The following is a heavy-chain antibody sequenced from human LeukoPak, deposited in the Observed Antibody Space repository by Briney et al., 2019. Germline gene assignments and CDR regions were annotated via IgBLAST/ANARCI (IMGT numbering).Heavy chain of an antibody. CDR1: GGSFSGYY. CDR3: AIGYCSGGSCYSDAFDI. V-gene: IGHV4-34*01. D-gene: IGHD2-15*01. J-gene: IGHJ3*02. Sequence: SETLSLTCAVYGGSFSGYYWSWIRQPPGKGLEWIGEINHSGSTNYNPSLKSRVTISVDPSKNQFSLKLSSVTAADTAVYYCAIGYCSGGSCYSDAFDIWGQGTMVTVSS. CDR2: INHSGST.